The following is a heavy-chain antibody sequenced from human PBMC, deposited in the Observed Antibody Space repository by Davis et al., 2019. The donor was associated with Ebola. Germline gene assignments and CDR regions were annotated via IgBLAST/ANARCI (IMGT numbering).Heavy chain of an antibody. D-gene: IGHD1-1*01. CDR2: TNPHNGNT. CDR3: SRAQFPTTSDH. Sequence: AASVKVSCKASGYTFTNYGITWVRQAPGQGLEWMGWTNPHNGNTNYAQSVQGRVTMTTDTSTSTAYMEVGSLRSDDTAVYYCSRAQFPTTSDHWGQGTLVTVSS. CDR1: GYTFTNYG. J-gene: IGHJ4*02. V-gene: IGHV1-18*04.